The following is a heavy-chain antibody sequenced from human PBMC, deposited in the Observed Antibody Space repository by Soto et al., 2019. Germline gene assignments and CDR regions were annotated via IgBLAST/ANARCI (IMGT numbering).Heavy chain of an antibody. Sequence: QVQLVQSGAEVKKPGASVKVSCKASGYTFTSYYMHWVRQAPGQGLEWMGIINPSGGSTSYAQQFQGRVTMTRDTSTSTVYMELSSLRSEDTAVYYCARAYSGYDLDNWFDPWGQGTLVTVSS. CDR1: GYTFTSYY. J-gene: IGHJ5*02. CDR3: ARAYSGYDLDNWFDP. CDR2: INPSGGST. V-gene: IGHV1-46*01. D-gene: IGHD5-12*01.